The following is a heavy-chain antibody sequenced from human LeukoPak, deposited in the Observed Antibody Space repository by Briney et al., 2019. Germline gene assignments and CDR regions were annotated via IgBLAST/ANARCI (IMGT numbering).Heavy chain of an antibody. V-gene: IGHV3-23*01. CDR1: GFTFSTYW. J-gene: IGHJ4*02. D-gene: IGHD7-27*01. CDR2: IGSSGGGI. Sequence: GGSLRLSCAPSGFTFSTYWMSWVRQAPGKGLEWVSIIGSSGGGIHYADSVKGRFTISRDNSKNALYLQMNSLRVEDTAVYYCAIDPNWGTHSWGQGVLVTVSS. CDR3: AIDPNWGTHS.